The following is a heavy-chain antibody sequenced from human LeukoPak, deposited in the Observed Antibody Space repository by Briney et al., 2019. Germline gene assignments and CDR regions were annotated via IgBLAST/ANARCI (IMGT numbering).Heavy chain of an antibody. J-gene: IGHJ3*02. Sequence: GGSLRLSCAASGFTFSSYEMNWVRQAPGKGLEWVSYISSSGSTIYYADSVKGRFTISRGNAKNSLYLQMNSLRAEDTAVYYCARGVRAGPFDIWGQGTMVTVSS. CDR2: ISSSGSTI. CDR3: ARGVRAGPFDI. V-gene: IGHV3-48*03. CDR1: GFTFSSYE.